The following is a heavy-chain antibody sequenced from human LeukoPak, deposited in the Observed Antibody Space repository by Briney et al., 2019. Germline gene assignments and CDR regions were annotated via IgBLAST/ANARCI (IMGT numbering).Heavy chain of an antibody. CDR1: GGSISIYY. CDR3: ARNDPRLTIFGVVDY. V-gene: IGHV4-59*01. CDR2: IYYSGST. D-gene: IGHD3-3*01. J-gene: IGHJ4*02. Sequence: SETLSLTCTASGGSISIYYWSWIRQPPGKGLEWIGYIYYSGSTNYNPSLKSRVTISVDTSKNQFSLKLSSVTAADTAVYYCARNDPRLTIFGVVDYWGQGTLVTVSS.